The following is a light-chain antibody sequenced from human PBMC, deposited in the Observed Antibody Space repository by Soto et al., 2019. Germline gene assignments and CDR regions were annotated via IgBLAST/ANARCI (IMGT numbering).Light chain of an antibody. Sequence: QFVLTQPPSASGTPGQRVTVSCSGSSSNIGSNYVYWYQQVPGTAPKLLIYRNNQRPSGVPDRFSGSKSGTSASLAISGLRSEDAADYYCAAWDDSLRGVFGGGTKLTVL. CDR2: RNN. V-gene: IGLV1-47*01. CDR3: AAWDDSLRGV. CDR1: SSNIGSNY. J-gene: IGLJ3*02.